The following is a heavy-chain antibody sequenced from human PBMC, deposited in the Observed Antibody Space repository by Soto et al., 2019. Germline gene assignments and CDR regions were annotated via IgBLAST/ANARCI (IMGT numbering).Heavy chain of an antibody. J-gene: IGHJ4*02. CDR3: ASSYGSGYRAFDY. CDR1: GDTFDFYS. V-gene: IGHV1-69*02. D-gene: IGHD3-10*01. CDR2: VNPIVRMS. Sequence: QVQLVQSGAEVKRPGSSVMVSCKASGDTFDFYSINWVRQAPGRGLEWMGRVNPIVRMSNYAQKFQGRVTMTAGRSTSTAYMELSSLRSEDTAIYYCASSYGSGYRAFDYWGQGALVTVSS.